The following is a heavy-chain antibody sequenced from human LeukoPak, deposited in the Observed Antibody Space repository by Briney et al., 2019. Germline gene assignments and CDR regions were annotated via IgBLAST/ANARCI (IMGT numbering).Heavy chain of an antibody. Sequence: GGPLILSCAASGFPFSSYSMTGSPRPQGKALEGVPTISSSSSYIYNAASVKGRFTISRDNAKNSLYVQMNSLRAEDTAVDYGARALLWFGESNYFHYWGQGTLVTVSS. CDR1: GFPFSSYS. D-gene: IGHD3-10*01. J-gene: IGHJ4*02. CDR3: ARALLWFGESNYFHY. V-gene: IGHV3-21*01. CDR2: ISSSSSYI.